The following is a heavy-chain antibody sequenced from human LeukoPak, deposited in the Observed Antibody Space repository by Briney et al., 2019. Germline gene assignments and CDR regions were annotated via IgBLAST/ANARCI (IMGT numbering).Heavy chain of an antibody. V-gene: IGHV3-33*01. Sequence: GGSLRLSCAASGFTFSSFGMHWVRQSPGKGLEWVAVIWYDGSTKVYADSVKGRFTISRDNSRNTLYLQVNSLRTEDTAVYYCARDRYSSMWSVFEYWGQGALVTVSS. CDR3: ARDRYSSMWSVFEY. J-gene: IGHJ4*02. CDR1: GFTFSSFG. CDR2: IWYDGSTK. D-gene: IGHD6-13*01.